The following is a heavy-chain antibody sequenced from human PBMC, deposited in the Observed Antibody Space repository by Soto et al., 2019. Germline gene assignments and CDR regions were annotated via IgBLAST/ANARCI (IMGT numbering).Heavy chain of an antibody. Sequence: QVQLVQSGAEVKKHGASVKVSCKASGYTFTNYYIHWVRQAPGQGLEWMGIINPTSGSTNNAQKFQGRVTLTYDTSTTTDYMELSGLRSEDTAVVYCARDLAAGDHWGQGTLVTVSS. J-gene: IGHJ4*02. CDR1: GYTFTNYY. V-gene: IGHV1-46*01. CDR3: ARDLAAGDH. CDR2: INPTSGST. D-gene: IGHD6-13*01.